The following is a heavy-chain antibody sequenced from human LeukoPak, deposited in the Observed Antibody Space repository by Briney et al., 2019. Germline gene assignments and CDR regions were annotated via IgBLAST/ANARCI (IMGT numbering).Heavy chain of an antibody. D-gene: IGHD6-19*01. V-gene: IGHV4-59*01. CDR2: IYYTGST. Sequence: SETLSLTCTASGGSISSYYWSWIRQPPGKGLEWIGYIYYTGSTKYNPSLKSRVTISVDTSKNQFSLKLSSVTAADTAVYYCARPFSSGWYPYSIGGLWFDYWGQGTLVTVSS. CDR3: ARPFSSGWYPYSIGGLWFDY. J-gene: IGHJ4*02. CDR1: GGSISSYY.